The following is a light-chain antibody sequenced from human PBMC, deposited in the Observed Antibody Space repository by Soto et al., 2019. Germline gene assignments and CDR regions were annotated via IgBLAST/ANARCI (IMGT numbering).Light chain of an antibody. CDR3: SSYSSSSALDVI. CDR2: EVT. Sequence: QSVLAQPASVSGSPGQSITISCAGTNRDVGGYNYVSWYQQYPGKAPKLIIYEVTDRPSGVSNRFSGSKSGNTASLTISGLQAEDEADYYCSSYSSSSALDVIFGGGTQLTVL. V-gene: IGLV2-14*01. CDR1: NRDVGGYNY. J-gene: IGLJ7*01.